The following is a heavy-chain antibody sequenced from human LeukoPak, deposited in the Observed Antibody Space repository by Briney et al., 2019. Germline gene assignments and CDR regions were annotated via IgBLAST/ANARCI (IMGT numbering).Heavy chain of an antibody. V-gene: IGHV3-23*01. Sequence: PGGSLRLSCAASGFTFSSYAMTWVRQAPGKGPEWVSSISGSGDGTYYADSVKGRFTISRDNSKNTLYLQMSSLKAEETAVYFCARVAGLQPSGPALDYWGQGTLVTVSS. CDR1: GFTFSSYA. CDR3: ARVAGLQPSGPALDY. J-gene: IGHJ4*02. CDR2: ISGSGDGT. D-gene: IGHD2-15*01.